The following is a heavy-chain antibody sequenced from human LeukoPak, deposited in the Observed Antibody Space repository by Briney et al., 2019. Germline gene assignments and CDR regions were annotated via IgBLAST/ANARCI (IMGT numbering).Heavy chain of an antibody. D-gene: IGHD3-22*01. J-gene: IGHJ3*01. V-gene: IGHV3-7*05. CDR1: GFTFSSCW. Sequence: PGGSLRPSCAASGFTFSSCWMSWVRQAPGKGLEWVANIKQDGSENYYVDSVKGRFTISRDNAKNSLYLQMNSLGAEDTAVYYCATSLTTASDTSAYGAFDVWGQGTMVTVSS. CDR3: ATSLTTASDTSAYGAFDV. CDR2: IKQDGSEN.